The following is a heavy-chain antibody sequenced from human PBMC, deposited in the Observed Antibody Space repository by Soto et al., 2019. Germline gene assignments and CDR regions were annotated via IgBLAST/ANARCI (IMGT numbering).Heavy chain of an antibody. V-gene: IGHV3-7*01. CDR3: ASDLNWPNF. J-gene: IGHJ4*02. Sequence: EVQLVESGGGLVQPGGSLRLSCAASGFTFSTYFMTWVRQAPGKGLEWGATIKPDGSERWYVDSVKGRFTISRDNAKNSLYLEMNSLRAEDTAVYFCASDLNWPNFWGQGSLVAVSS. D-gene: IGHD1-20*01. CDR2: IKPDGSER. CDR1: GFTFSTYF.